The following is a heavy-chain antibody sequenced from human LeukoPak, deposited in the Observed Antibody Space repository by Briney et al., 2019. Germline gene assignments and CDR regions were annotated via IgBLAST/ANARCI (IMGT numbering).Heavy chain of an antibody. Sequence: GASVKVSCKASGYTFTSYGISWVRQAPGQGLEWMGWIDPNSGDTNYAQKFQGRVTMTRDTSISTAYMELSRLRSDDTAVYYCARNYYDVLTGYSIDYWGQGTLVTVSS. J-gene: IGHJ4*02. CDR2: IDPNSGDT. CDR1: GYTFTSYG. V-gene: IGHV1-2*02. CDR3: ARNYYDVLTGYSIDY. D-gene: IGHD3-9*01.